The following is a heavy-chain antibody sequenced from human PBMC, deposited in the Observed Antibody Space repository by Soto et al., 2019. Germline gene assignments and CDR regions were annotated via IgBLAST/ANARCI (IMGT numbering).Heavy chain of an antibody. CDR1: GFTFSSYG. CDR3: AKDSTLWEPTWLDY. Sequence: QVQLVESGGGVVQPGRSLRLSCAASGFTFSSYGMHWVRQAPGKGLEWVAVISYDGSNKYYADSVKGRFTISRDNSKNTLYLQMNSLRAEDTAVYYCAKDSTLWEPTWLDYWGQGTLVTVSS. V-gene: IGHV3-30*18. CDR2: ISYDGSNK. J-gene: IGHJ4*02. D-gene: IGHD1-26*01.